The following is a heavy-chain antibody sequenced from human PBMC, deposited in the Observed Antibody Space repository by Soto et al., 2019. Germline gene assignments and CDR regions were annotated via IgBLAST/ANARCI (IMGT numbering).Heavy chain of an antibody. V-gene: IGHV3-48*01. CDR3: ARDGYGDYLFDF. J-gene: IGHJ4*02. D-gene: IGHD4-17*01. Sequence: LRLSCAASGFTFSSYSINWVRQAPGKGLEWISYISSSSRTIYYADSVKGRFTISRDNAKSSMYLQMNSLRAEDTAVYYCARDGYGDYLFDFWGQGTLVTVSS. CDR1: GFTFSSYS. CDR2: ISSSSRTI.